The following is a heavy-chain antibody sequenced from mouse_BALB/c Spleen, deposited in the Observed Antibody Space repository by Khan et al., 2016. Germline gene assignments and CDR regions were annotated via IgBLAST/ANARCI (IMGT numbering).Heavy chain of an antibody. V-gene: IGHV9-3*02. CDR2: INTNTGDP. CDR1: GYTFTNYG. CDR3: AKLRGTPWDY. D-gene: IGHD1-1*01. Sequence: QIQLVQSGPELKKPGETVKISCKASGYTFTNYGMNWVKQAPGKGLKWMGWINTNTGDPTYAEEFKGRFAFSLETSASTAYLQINNFKNEDTATYFCAKLRGTPWDYWGQGTTLTVSS. J-gene: IGHJ2*01.